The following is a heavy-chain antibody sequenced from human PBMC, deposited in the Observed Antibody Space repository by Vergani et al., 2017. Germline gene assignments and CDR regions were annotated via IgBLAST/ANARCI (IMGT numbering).Heavy chain of an antibody. CDR1: GFIFSRYS. CDR2: ISNSDTYI. J-gene: IGHJ4*02. Sequence: EVLLVESGGGLVKPGGSLRLSCAASGFIFSRYSMIWVRQAPGKGLEWVSFISNSDTYIYYADSVKGRFTISRDNAENSLFLQMNSLRAEDTAVYYCARPGVLGSGVDYWGQGTMVTVSS. D-gene: IGHD6-13*01. V-gene: IGHV3-21*06. CDR3: ARPGVLGSGVDY.